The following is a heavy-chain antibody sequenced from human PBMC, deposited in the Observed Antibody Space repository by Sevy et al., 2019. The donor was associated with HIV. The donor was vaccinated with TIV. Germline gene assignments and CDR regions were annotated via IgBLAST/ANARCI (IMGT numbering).Heavy chain of an antibody. Sequence: GESLKISCAASGFTFSSYAMHWVRQAPGKGLEWVAVISYDGSNKYYADSVKGRFTISRDNSKNTLYLQMKSLRAEDTDVYYCARDTGDIVVVPAAVPWFDPWGQGTLVTVSS. CDR1: GFTFSSYA. CDR2: ISYDGSNK. CDR3: ARDTGDIVVVPAAVPWFDP. V-gene: IGHV3-30*04. D-gene: IGHD2-2*01. J-gene: IGHJ5*02.